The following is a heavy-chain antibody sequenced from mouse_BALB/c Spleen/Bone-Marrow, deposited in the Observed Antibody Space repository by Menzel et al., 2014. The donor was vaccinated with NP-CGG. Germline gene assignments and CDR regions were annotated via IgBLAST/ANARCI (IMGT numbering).Heavy chain of an antibody. V-gene: IGHV14-3*02. Sequence: VQLQQSGAELVKPGASVKLSCTASGFNIKDTYMHWVKQRPEQGLEWIGRIDPANGNATYDPKFQGKATITADTSSNTAYLQLSSLTSEDTAVYYCARFPYDYGGGDYWGQGTTLTVSS. CDR2: IDPANGNA. J-gene: IGHJ2*01. D-gene: IGHD2-4*01. CDR3: ARFPYDYGGGDY. CDR1: GFNIKDTY.